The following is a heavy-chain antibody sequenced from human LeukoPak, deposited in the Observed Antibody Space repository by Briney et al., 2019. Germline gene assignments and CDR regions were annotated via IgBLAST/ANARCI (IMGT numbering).Heavy chain of an antibody. J-gene: IGHJ4*02. Sequence: SETPSLTCVVYGGSFSGYYWTWIRQPPGKGLEWIGEINHSGGTNYNPSLKSRVTISVDTSKNQFSLKLNSVTAADTAVYYCASGIATWVYWGQGTLVTVSS. V-gene: IGHV4-34*01. CDR1: GGSFSGYY. CDR3: ASGIATWVY. D-gene: IGHD1-26*01. CDR2: INHSGGT.